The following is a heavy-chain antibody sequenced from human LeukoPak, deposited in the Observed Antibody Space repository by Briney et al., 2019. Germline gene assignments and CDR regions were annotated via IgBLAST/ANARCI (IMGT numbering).Heavy chain of an antibody. Sequence: GGSLRLSCAASGFTFSSYAMHWVRQAPGKGLEWVAVISYDGSNKYYADSVKGRFTISRDNAKNSLYLQMNSLRAEDTAVYYCTRDYWDYGDYFSDFWGPGTQVTVSS. CDR1: GFTFSSYA. J-gene: IGHJ4*02. CDR3: TRDYWDYGDYFSDF. D-gene: IGHD4-17*01. CDR2: ISYDGSNK. V-gene: IGHV3-30*07.